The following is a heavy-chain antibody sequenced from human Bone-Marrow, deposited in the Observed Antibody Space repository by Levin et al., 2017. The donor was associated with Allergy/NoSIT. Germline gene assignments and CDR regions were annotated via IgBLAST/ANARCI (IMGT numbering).Heavy chain of an antibody. CDR1: GFTFSDYY. J-gene: IGHJ4*02. CDR3: ARWSGWFLDY. V-gene: IGHV3-11*01. CDR2: ITHNGDRV. Sequence: GGSLRLSCEASGFTFSDYYMAWIRQAPGKGLEWISYITHNGDRVFYADSVKARFTVSRDNAKSTVFLQMHSLTGDDTAFYYCARWSGWFLDYWGQGTLATVS. D-gene: IGHD6-19*01.